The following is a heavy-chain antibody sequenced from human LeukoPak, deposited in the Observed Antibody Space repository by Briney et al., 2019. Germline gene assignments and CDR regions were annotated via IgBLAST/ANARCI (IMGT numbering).Heavy chain of an antibody. Sequence: GESLKISCKGSGYSFTSYWIGWVRQMPGKGLEWMGIVYPGDSDTRYSPSFQGQVTISADKSISTAYLQWSSLKASDTAMYYCARSGYCSGDSCYFDYWGQGTLVTVSS. CDR2: VYPGDSDT. CDR3: ARSGYCSGDSCYFDY. D-gene: IGHD2-15*01. CDR1: GYSFTSYW. V-gene: IGHV5-51*01. J-gene: IGHJ4*02.